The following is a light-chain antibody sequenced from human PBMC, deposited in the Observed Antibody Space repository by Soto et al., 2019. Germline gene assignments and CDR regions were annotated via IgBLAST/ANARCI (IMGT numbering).Light chain of an antibody. V-gene: IGKV1-5*01. J-gene: IGKJ4*01. CDR3: QQYDNYPLT. CDR2: DAS. CDR1: QSVRSW. Sequence: DIQMTQSPSTLSASVGDRATITCRASQSVRSWLAWYQQKPGRAPKFLIYDASSLESGVPSRFSGSGSGTEFTLTISSVQPDDFATYYCQQYDNYPLTFGGGTKVEI.